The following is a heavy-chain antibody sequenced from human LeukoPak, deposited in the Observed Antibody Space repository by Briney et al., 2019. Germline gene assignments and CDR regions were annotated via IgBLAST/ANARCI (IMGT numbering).Heavy chain of an antibody. V-gene: IGHV3-11*01. D-gene: IGHD4-17*01. CDR2: ITSSGSTT. J-gene: IGHJ4*02. CDR3: ARDPDYGDPE. Sequence: PGGSLRLSCVASGFTFSGHYMSWFRLSPGKGLEWLSYITSSGSTTDYADSVKGRFTISRDNAKNSMFLQMNSLRPEDTAVYYCARDPDYGDPEWGQGTRVTVSS. CDR1: GFTFSGHY.